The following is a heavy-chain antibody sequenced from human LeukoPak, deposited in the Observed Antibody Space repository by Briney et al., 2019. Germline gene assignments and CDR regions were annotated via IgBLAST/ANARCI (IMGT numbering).Heavy chain of an antibody. CDR3: ARDRPSGYEHTHVHDI. J-gene: IGHJ3*02. Sequence: SETLSLTCTVSGGSISSSPYYWGWIRQPPGKGLEWIGDIYYSGSTNYNPSLKSRVTISVDTSKNQFSLKLSSVTAADTAVYYCARDRPSGYEHTHVHDIWGQGTMVTASS. V-gene: IGHV4-61*01. CDR1: GGSISSSPYY. CDR2: IYYSGST. D-gene: IGHD3-3*01.